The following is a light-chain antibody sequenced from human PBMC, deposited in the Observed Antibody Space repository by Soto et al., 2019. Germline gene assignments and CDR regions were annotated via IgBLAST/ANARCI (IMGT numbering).Light chain of an antibody. CDR1: SSNIGAGYD. CDR2: GNK. CDR3: QSYDSSLSGSKVI. J-gene: IGLJ2*01. V-gene: IGLV1-40*01. Sequence: QSVLTQPPSVSGAPGQRVTISCTGSSSNIGAGYDVHWYQQLPGTAPKRLIYGNKNRPSGVPDRFSASKSGTSASLAITGLQAEDEADYYCQSYDSSLSGSKVIFGGGTKLTVL.